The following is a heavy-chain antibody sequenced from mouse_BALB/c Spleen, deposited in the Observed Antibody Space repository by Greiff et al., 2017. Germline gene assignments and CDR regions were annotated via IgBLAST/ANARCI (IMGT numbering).Heavy chain of an antibody. D-gene: IGHD2-1*01. CDR3: ARESYGNYPRAMDY. V-gene: IGHV2-9*02. Sequence: VKLVESGPGLVAPSQSLSITCTVSGFSLTSYGVHWVRQPPGKGLEWLGVIWAGGSTNYNSALMSRLSISKDNSKSQVFLKMNSLQTDDTAMYYCARESYGNYPRAMDYWGQGTSVTGSS. CDR1: GFSLTSYG. J-gene: IGHJ4*01. CDR2: IWAGGST.